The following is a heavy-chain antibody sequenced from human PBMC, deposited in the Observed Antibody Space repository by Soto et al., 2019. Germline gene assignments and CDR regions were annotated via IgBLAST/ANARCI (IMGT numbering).Heavy chain of an antibody. V-gene: IGHV3-20*01. D-gene: IGHD3-10*01. Sequence: EVQLVESGGNVVRPGGSLRLSCVASGFTFDDYGISWVRQAPGKGLEWVSGLNWNGGSTDYADSVKGRFTISRDNGKNSLYLQMSSLRAEDTAVYHCARNRGSGINGAFDIWGQGTMVTVST. CDR1: GFTFDDYG. CDR3: ARNRGSGINGAFDI. J-gene: IGHJ3*02. CDR2: LNWNGGST.